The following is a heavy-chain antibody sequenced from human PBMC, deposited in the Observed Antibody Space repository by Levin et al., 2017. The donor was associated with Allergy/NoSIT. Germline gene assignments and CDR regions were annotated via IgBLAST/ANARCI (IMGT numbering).Heavy chain of an antibody. Sequence: GGSLRLSCAASGFTFSSYAMHWVRQAPGKGLEWVAVISYDGSNKYYADSVKGRFTISRDNSKNTLYLQMNSLRAEDTAVYYCARDYYGELDYWGQGTLVTVSS. CDR3: ARDYYGELDY. D-gene: IGHD4-17*01. V-gene: IGHV3-30-3*01. CDR1: GFTFSSYA. J-gene: IGHJ4*02. CDR2: ISYDGSNK.